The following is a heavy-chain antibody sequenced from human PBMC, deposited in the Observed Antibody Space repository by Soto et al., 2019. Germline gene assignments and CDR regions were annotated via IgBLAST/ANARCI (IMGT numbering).Heavy chain of an antibody. CDR3: EREVTMVRGVIGWFDP. CDR1: GGTFSSYA. J-gene: IGHJ5*02. V-gene: IGHV1-69*01. D-gene: IGHD3-10*01. Sequence: QVQLVQSGAEVKKPGSSVKVSCKASGGTFSSYAISWVRQAPGQGLEWMGGIIPIFGTAKYAQKLQGRVTITADEATSTAYMELSSLRSEDTAVYYCEREVTMVRGVIGWFDPWGQGTLVTVSA. CDR2: IIPIFGTA.